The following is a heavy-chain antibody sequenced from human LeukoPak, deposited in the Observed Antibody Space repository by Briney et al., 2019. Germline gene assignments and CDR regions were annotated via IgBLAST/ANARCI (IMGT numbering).Heavy chain of an antibody. J-gene: IGHJ4*02. CDR3: AKLALRGFYGSGSYPAPYYFDY. V-gene: IGHV5-51*01. D-gene: IGHD3-10*01. Sequence: GESLKISCKGSGYSLTSFWIGWVRQMPGKGLEWIGIIYPGDSDTRYRPSFQGQVTISADKSISTAYLQWSSLKASDPPLYYFAKLALRGFYGSGSYPAPYYFDYWGQGTLVTVSS. CDR2: IYPGDSDT. CDR1: GYSLTSFW.